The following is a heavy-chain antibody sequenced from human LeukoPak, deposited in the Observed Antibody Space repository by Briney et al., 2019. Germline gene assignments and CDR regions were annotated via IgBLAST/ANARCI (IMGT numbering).Heavy chain of an antibody. Sequence: PSETLSLTCTVSGGSISSFYWSWIRQPPGKGLEWIGFVSYSGSTNYNPSLKSRVTISVDTSKNQFSLQLNSVTAADTAVYYCARAGYSYGTGYYFDYWGQGTPVTVSS. CDR2: VSYSGST. CDR3: ARAGYSYGTGYYFDY. J-gene: IGHJ4*02. D-gene: IGHD5-18*01. V-gene: IGHV4-59*01. CDR1: GGSISSFY.